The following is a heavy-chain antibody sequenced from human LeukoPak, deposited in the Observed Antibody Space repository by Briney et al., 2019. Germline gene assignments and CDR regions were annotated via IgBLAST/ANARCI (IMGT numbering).Heavy chain of an antibody. D-gene: IGHD1-1*01. CDR3: ARGERLGPDF. V-gene: IGHV4-59*01. CDR1: GDSIIGYY. J-gene: IGHJ4*02. CDR2: IHYSGST. Sequence: SETLSLTCTVSGDSIIGYYWSRIRQPPGKGLELIGYIHYSGSTNYNPSFKSRVTISIDTSRSHFSLKLSSATAADTAVYYCARGERLGPDFWGQGTLVTVSS.